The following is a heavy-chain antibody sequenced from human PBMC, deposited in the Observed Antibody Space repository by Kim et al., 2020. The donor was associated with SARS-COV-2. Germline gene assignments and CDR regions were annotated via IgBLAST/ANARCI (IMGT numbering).Heavy chain of an antibody. CDR3: ARASIPYYGSGSYYMRGGYLDY. Sequence: ASVKVSCKASGYTFTSYGISWVRQAPGQGLEWMGWISAYNGNTNYAQKLQGRVTMTTDTSTSTAYMELSSLRSDDTAVYYCARASIPYYGSGSYYMRGGYLDYCCHGTQVTVSS. CDR2: ISAYNGNT. CDR1: GYTFTSYG. J-gene: IGHJ4*01. D-gene: IGHD3-10*01. V-gene: IGHV1-18*04.